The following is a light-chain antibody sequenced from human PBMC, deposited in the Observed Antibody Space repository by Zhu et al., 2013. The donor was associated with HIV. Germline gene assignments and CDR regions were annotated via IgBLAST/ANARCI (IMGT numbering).Light chain of an antibody. Sequence: DIQMTQSPSTLSASIGDRVTITCRASQNINSWLAWYQQKPGEVPNVLIYKASTLVTGVSSRFSGYGSETEFTLTISSLQADDIATYYCQEYQTYSGSFGQGTKLEIK. CDR1: QNINSW. CDR2: KAS. CDR3: QEYQTYSGS. J-gene: IGKJ2*04. V-gene: IGKV1-5*03.